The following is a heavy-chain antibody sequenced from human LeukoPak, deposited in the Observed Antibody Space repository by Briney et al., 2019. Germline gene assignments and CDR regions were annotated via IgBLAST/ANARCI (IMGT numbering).Heavy chain of an antibody. V-gene: IGHV1-2*02. CDR3: ARAGLTMVRGVTSYFGY. CDR1: GYTFTCYY. J-gene: IGHJ4*02. Sequence: ASVKVSCKASGYTFTCYYMHWVRQAPGQGLEWMGWINPNSGGTNYAQKFQGRVTMTRDTSISTAYMELSRLRSDDTAVYYCARAGLTMVRGVTSYFGYWGQGTLVTVSS. D-gene: IGHD3-10*01. CDR2: INPNSGGT.